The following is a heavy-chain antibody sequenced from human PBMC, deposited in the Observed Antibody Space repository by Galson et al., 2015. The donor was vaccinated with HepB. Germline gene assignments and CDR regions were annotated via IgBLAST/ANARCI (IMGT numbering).Heavy chain of an antibody. CDR2: LSSHGDKE. CDR1: GITFSSYA. V-gene: IGHV3-30*04. D-gene: IGHD3-16*01. J-gene: IGHJ4*02. Sequence: SLRLSCAASGITFSSYAMNWVRQAPGKGLEWVAVLSSHGDKEYYADSVKGRFTISRDNSENTVYLQMHSLRVEDTAVYYCARTFYFDYWGQGTLVTVSS. CDR3: ARTFYFDY.